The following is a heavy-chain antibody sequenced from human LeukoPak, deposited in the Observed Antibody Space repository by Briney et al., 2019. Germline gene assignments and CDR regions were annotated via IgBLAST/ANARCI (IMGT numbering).Heavy chain of an antibody. V-gene: IGHV5-10-1*01. CDR3: ARHFSSYSSSSRLAY. J-gene: IGHJ4*02. CDR1: GYIIISYW. D-gene: IGHD6-13*01. Sequence: GESLMISCKGSGYIIISYWIRWVRQMAAKDRESMVAIDPSDSYTNYSPSFQGHVTISADKSITTAYLQWSSLKASDTAMYYCARHFSSYSSSSRLAYWGQGTLVTVSS. CDR2: IDPSDSYT.